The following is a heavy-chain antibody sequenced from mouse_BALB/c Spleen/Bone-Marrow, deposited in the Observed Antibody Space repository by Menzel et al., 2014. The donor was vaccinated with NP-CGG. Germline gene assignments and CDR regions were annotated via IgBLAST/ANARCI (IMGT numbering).Heavy chain of an antibody. CDR2: INPSNGGT. D-gene: IGHD3-3*01. J-gene: IGHJ3*01. CDR3: TREGTFFAY. Sequence: QVQLKESGAELVKPGASAKLSCKSSGYTFTSYYMYWVKQRPGQGLEWIGGINPSNGGTNFNEKFKSKTTLTVDKSSSTAYMQLSSLTSEDSAVYYCTREGTFFAYWGQGTLVTVSA. V-gene: IGHV1S81*02. CDR1: GYTFTSYY.